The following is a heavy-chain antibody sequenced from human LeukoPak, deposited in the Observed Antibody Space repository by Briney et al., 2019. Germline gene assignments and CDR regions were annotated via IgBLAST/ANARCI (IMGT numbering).Heavy chain of an antibody. Sequence: GASVKVSCKASGYTFTGYYMHWVRQAPGQGLEWMGWINPNSGGTNYAQKFQGRVTMTRDTSISTAYMELSRLRSDDTAVYYCARGAGIAAATDAFGIWGQGTMVTVSS. CDR2: INPNSGGT. CDR1: GYTFTGYY. D-gene: IGHD6-13*01. CDR3: ARGAGIAAATDAFGI. V-gene: IGHV1-2*02. J-gene: IGHJ3*02.